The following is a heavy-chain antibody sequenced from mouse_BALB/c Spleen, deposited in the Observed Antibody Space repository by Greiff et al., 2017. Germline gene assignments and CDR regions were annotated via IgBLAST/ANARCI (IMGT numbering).Heavy chain of an antibody. D-gene: IGHD1-2*01. CDR3: ARGGTATFDY. J-gene: IGHJ2*01. V-gene: IGHV1S56*01. CDR1: GYTFTSYY. Sequence: VKLQESGPELVKPGASVRISCKASGYTFTSYYIHWVKQRPGQGLEWIGWIYPGNVNTKYNEKFKGKATLTADKSSSTAYMQLSSLTSEDSAVYFCARGGTATFDYWGQGTTLTVSS. CDR2: IYPGNVNT.